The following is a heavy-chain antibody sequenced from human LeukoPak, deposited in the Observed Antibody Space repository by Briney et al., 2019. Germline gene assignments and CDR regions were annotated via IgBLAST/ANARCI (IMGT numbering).Heavy chain of an antibody. J-gene: IGHJ4*02. D-gene: IGHD5-24*01. CDR3: AKALRDGYNYLGSPIDY. CDR2: ITGYGDYT. Sequence: GGSLRLSCAASRFTFSNYAMSWVRQAPGKGLEWVSAITGYGDYTDYADSVKGRFTISRDNSKNTLYLQMNSLRAEDTAVYYCAKALRDGYNYLGSPIDYWGQGTLVTVSS. CDR1: RFTFSNYA. V-gene: IGHV3-23*01.